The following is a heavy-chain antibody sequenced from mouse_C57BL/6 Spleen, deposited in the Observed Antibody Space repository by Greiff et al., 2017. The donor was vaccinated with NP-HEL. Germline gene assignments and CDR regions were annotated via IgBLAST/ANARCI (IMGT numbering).Heavy chain of an antibody. CDR3: ARSHDGYPDY. V-gene: IGHV1-82*01. CDR2: IYPGDGDT. CDR1: GYAFSSSW. D-gene: IGHD2-3*01. Sequence: VQLQQSGPELVKPGASVKISCKASGYAFSSSWMNWVKQRPGKGLEWIGRIYPGDGDTNYNGKFKGKATLTADKSSSTAYMQLSSLTSEDSAVYFCARSHDGYPDYWGQGTTLTVSS. J-gene: IGHJ2*01.